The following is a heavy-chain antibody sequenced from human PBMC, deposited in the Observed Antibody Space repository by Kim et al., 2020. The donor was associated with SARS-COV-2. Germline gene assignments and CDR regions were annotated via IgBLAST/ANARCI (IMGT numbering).Heavy chain of an antibody. V-gene: IGHV3-21*01. D-gene: IGHD3-3*01. CDR3: ARDEEQGYYDFWSGSVSHYYGMDV. Sequence: GGSLRLSCAASGFTFSSYSMNWVRQAPGKGLEWVSSISSSSSYIYYADSVKGRFTISRDNAKNSLYLQMNSLRAEDTAVYYCARDEEQGYYDFWSGSVSHYYGMDVWGQGTTVTVSS. CDR1: GFTFSSYS. CDR2: ISSSSSYI. J-gene: IGHJ6*02.